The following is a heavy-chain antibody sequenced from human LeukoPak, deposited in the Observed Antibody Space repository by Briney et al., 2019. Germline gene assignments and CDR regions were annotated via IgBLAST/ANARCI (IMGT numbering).Heavy chain of an antibody. CDR2: VRYDGSNK. V-gene: IGHV3-30*02. J-gene: IGHJ4*02. CDR3: AKGRKGLLYVRGVDFDY. CDR1: GFTFSSYG. D-gene: IGHD3-10*01. Sequence: GGSLRLSCGASGFTFSSYGMHWVRQAPGKGLEWVAFVRYDGSNKYYADSVKGRFTISRDNSKNTLYLQMNSLRAEDTAVYYCAKGRKGLLYVRGVDFDYWGQGTLVTVSS.